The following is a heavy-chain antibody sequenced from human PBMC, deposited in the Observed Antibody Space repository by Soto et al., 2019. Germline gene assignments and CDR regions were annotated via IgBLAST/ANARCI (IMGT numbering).Heavy chain of an antibody. D-gene: IGHD3-3*01. V-gene: IGHV3-48*03. CDR1: GFPFSSYE. CDR2: ISMSGSTI. CDR3: VRVAGRISILGGLPPGDPDY. Sequence: WGSLRLSCAASGFPFSSYEMTLVRQSPGKGLQWVSYISMSGSTIYYADSVQGRFTISRDSAKNSLYLQMNSLRAEDTAVYYCVRVAGRISILGGLPPGDPDYSGKGTLV. J-gene: IGHJ4*02.